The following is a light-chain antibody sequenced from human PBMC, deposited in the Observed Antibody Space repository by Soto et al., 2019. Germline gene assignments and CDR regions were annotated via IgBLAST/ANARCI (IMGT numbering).Light chain of an antibody. CDR2: QDS. V-gene: IGLV3-1*01. J-gene: IGLJ2*01. Sequence: SSELTQPPSVSVSPGQTASITCSGDKLGDKYTCWYQQRPGQSPVLVIYQDSKLPSGIPERFSGSNSGNTATLTISGTQAMDEADYYCQAWDSSTVVFGGGTKVTVL. CDR1: KLGDKY. CDR3: QAWDSSTVV.